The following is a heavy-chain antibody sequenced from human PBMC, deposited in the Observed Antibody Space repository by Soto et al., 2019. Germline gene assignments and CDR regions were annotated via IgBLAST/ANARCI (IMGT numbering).Heavy chain of an antibody. Sequence: PSETLSLTCTVSGGSISSGDYYWSWIRQPPGKGLEWIGYIYYSGSTYYNPSLKSRVTISVDTSKNQFSLKLSSVTAADTAVYYCASASSSTGPGHDYYYYGLDVWGQGTTVTVSS. CDR3: ASASSSTGPGHDYYYYGLDV. CDR2: IYYSGST. D-gene: IGHD6-6*01. CDR1: GGSISSGDYY. J-gene: IGHJ6*02. V-gene: IGHV4-30-4*01.